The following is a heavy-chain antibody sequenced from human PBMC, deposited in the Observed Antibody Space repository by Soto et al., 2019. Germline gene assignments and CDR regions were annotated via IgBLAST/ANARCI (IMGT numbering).Heavy chain of an antibody. V-gene: IGHV3-21*02. D-gene: IGHD2-15*01. CDR1: GFTFSYYS. CDR2: ISTSTTYI. Sequence: EVELVVSGGGLVKPGGSLRLSCEASGFTFSYYSMSWVRQAPGRGLEWVSSISTSTTYISYADSVRGRFTLSRDNAKNSLYLQMSSLRVEDTAVYYCARDPVGVDSTFYFDSWGQGTLVTVSS. CDR3: ARDPVGVDSTFYFDS. J-gene: IGHJ4*02.